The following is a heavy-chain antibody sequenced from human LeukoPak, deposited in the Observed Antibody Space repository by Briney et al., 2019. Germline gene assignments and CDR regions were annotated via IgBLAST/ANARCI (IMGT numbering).Heavy chain of an antibody. Sequence: GGSLRLSCAASGFTFDDYAMHWVRQGPGKSLEWVSLINENGDIAYYGDSVRGRFTVFRDNAKNSLYLQMNSLTTEDTALYYCAKARWEPNFDYWGQGTLVTVSS. CDR1: GFTFDDYA. CDR2: INENGDIA. V-gene: IGHV3-43*02. CDR3: AKARWEPNFDY. D-gene: IGHD1-26*01. J-gene: IGHJ4*02.